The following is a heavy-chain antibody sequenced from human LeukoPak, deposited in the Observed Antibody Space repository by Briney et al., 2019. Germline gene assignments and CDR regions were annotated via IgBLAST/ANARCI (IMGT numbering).Heavy chain of an antibody. CDR2: IYYSGST. D-gene: IGHD4-17*01. Sequence: SETLSLTCTVSGGSISGSSYYWGWIRQPPGKRLEWIWSIYYSGSTYYNPSLKSQVTISVDTSKNQFSLKLSSVTAADTAVYYCARGKVVRYYYYGMDVWGQGTTVTVSS. CDR3: ARGKVVRYYYYGMDV. CDR1: GGSISGSSYY. J-gene: IGHJ6*02. V-gene: IGHV4-39*02.